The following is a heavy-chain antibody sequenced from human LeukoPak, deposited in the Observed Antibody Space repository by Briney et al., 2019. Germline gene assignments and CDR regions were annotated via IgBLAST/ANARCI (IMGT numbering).Heavy chain of an antibody. D-gene: IGHD2-15*01. CDR3: ARLVCSGGSCYVGDY. CDR2: IYYSGST. V-gene: IGHV4-30-4*08. J-gene: IGHJ4*02. Sequence: PSQTLSLTRTVSGGSISSGDCYWSWIRQPPGKGLEWIGYIYYSGSTYYNPSLKSRVTISVDTSKNQFSLKLSSVTAADTAVYYCARLVCSGGSCYVGDYWGQGTLVTVSS. CDR1: GGSISSGDCY.